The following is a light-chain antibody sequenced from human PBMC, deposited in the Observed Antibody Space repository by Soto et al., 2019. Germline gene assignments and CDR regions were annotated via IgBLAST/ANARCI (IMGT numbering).Light chain of an antibody. CDR1: QSISGW. Sequence: DMQVTQSPSTLSASVGDRVTITCRASQSISGWLAWYHQKPGKAPNLLIYKASTLESGVPSRFSGSGSGTEFTLTISSLQPDDFATYYCQQYNNYGSWTFGQGTKVEIK. CDR2: KAS. V-gene: IGKV1-5*03. CDR3: QQYNNYGSWT. J-gene: IGKJ1*01.